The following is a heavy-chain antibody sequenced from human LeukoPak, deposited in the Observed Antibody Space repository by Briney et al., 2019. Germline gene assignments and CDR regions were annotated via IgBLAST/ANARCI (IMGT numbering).Heavy chain of an antibody. V-gene: IGHV3-13*01. CDR3: ARSPHRGYYYGSGSYSEFDY. CDR1: GFTFSSYD. Sequence: GGSLRLSCVASGFTFSSYDMHWVRQATGRGLEWVSGIGTAGDTYYPDSVKGRFTISRKDAKNSLYLQMNSLRAGDTAVYYCARSPHRGYYYGSGSYSEFDYWGQGTLVTVSS. D-gene: IGHD3-10*01. J-gene: IGHJ4*02. CDR2: IGTAGDT.